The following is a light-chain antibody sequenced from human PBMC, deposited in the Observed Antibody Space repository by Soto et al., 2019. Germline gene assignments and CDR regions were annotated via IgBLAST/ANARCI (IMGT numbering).Light chain of an antibody. V-gene: IGKV3-15*01. Sequence: IFMPQSPATLSVSLWDIATLSCGASQSINSNLAWYQQKPGQAPRLLMFRASIRAAGFPARFSGSGSGTDFTLTISSLQFEDFAVYYCQQYNNWPRTFGQGTKVDIK. CDR3: QQYNNWPRT. J-gene: IGKJ1*01. CDR1: QSINSN. CDR2: RAS.